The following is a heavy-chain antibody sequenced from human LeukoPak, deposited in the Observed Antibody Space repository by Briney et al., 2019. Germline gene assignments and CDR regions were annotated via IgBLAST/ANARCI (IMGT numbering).Heavy chain of an antibody. J-gene: IGHJ3*02. D-gene: IGHD3-22*01. CDR1: GASISSGNYY. CDR2: INHSGST. CDR3: ARQSSITMIVVVKRGGAFDI. Sequence: PSETLSLTCTVSGASISSGNYYWGWIRQPPGKGLEWIGEINHSGSTNYNPSLKSRVTISVDTSKNQFSLKLSSVTAADTAVYYCARQSSITMIVVVKRGGAFDIWGQGTMVTVSS. V-gene: IGHV4-39*01.